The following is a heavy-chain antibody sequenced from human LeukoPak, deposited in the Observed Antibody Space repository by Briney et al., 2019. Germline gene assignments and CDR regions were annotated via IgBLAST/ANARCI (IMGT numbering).Heavy chain of an antibody. J-gene: IGHJ3*02. CDR1: GLTFSSHA. CDR2: SSASGDVT. V-gene: IGHV3-23*01. D-gene: IGHD1-1*01. Sequence: GGSLGLSCAASGLTFSSHAMSWVRQAPGKGLEWVSGSSASGDVTFHADPVKGRFTISRDNSKNTLYLQMTSLRAEDTAEYYCAKSLFTSATGTGRAFHIWGQGTMVTVSS. CDR3: AKSLFTSATGTGRAFHI.